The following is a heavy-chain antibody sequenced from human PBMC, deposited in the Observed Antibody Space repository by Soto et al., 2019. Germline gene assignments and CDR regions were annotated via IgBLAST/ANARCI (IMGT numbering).Heavy chain of an antibody. Sequence: GGSLRLSCAASGFTFSSYGMHWVRQAPGKGLEWVAVISYDGSNKYYADSVKGRFTISRDNSKNTLYLQMNSLRAEDTAVYYCAKVVGATHPASDYWGQGTLVTVS. CDR3: AKVVGATHPASDY. J-gene: IGHJ4*02. D-gene: IGHD1-26*01. CDR1: GFTFSSYG. CDR2: ISYDGSNK. V-gene: IGHV3-30*18.